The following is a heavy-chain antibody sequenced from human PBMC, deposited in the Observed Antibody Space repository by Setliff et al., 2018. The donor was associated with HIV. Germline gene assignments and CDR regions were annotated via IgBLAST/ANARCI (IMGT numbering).Heavy chain of an antibody. CDR2: IYTSGST. CDR3: ARSPGVDTNMAFDY. Sequence: SETLSLTCTVSGGSMSTYYWSWIRQPPGKGLEWIGYIYTSGSTNYNPSLRSRVTISVDTSKNHFSLRLSSVTAADTAVYYCARSPGVDTNMAFDYWGQGILVTVSS. D-gene: IGHD5-18*01. CDR1: GGSMSTYY. V-gene: IGHV4-4*08. J-gene: IGHJ4*02.